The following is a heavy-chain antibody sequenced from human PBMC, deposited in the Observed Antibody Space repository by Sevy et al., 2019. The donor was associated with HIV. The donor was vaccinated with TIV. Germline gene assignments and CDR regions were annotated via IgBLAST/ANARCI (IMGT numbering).Heavy chain of an antibody. CDR3: ATHAGIAAAGRVFDY. V-gene: IGHV3-72*01. J-gene: IGHJ4*02. Sequence: GGSLRLSCVASGFTFSDHYMEWVRQAPGKGLEWVGRTRNKADGYTTEYAASVKGRLTISRDDSKNSLYVQMNSPKTEDTAVYYCATHAGIAAAGRVFDYWGQGTLVTVSS. CDR1: GFTFSDHY. CDR2: TRNKADGYTT. D-gene: IGHD6-13*01.